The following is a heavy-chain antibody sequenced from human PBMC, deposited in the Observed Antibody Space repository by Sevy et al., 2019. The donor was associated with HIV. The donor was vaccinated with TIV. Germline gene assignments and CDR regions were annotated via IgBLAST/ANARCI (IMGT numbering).Heavy chain of an antibody. V-gene: IGHV3-30*03. Sequence: GGSLRLSCAASGFTFSSYAMHWVRQAPSKGLEWVAVISYDGNNKYADSVKGGLTISRDNSKNTRYLQMNSLRAEDTAVYYCARDGSSGALFLIDYYYFGMDVWGQGTTVTVSS. CDR1: GFTFSSYA. CDR3: ARDGSSGALFLIDYYYFGMDV. CDR2: ISYDGNNK. D-gene: IGHD3-10*01. J-gene: IGHJ6*02.